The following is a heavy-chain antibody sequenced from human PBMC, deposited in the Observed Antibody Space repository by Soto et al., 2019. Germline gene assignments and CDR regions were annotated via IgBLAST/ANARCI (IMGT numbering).Heavy chain of an antibody. CDR3: ATHHSAIAAEATNNY. D-gene: IGHD6-13*01. J-gene: IGHJ4*02. CDR1: GYRFTNYL. Sequence: GESLKISCKGSGYRFTNYLISWVRQMPVKGLEWMGRIDPSDSYTDYSPSFEGHVTISADKSISTAYLQWTSLKASDSAMYYCATHHSAIAAEATNNYWGQGFLLTVSS. CDR2: IDPSDSYT. V-gene: IGHV5-10-1*01.